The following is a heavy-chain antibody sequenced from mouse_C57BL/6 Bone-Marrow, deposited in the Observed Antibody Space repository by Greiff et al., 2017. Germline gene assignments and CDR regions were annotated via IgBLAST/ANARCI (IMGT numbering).Heavy chain of an antibody. Sequence: QVQLKESGAELVRPGASVTLSCKASGYTFTDYEMHWVKQTPVHGLEWIGAIDPETGGTAYNQKFKGKAILTADKSSSTAYMGLRSLTSEDSAVYYCTRPDYYGSSCGWYFDVWGTGTTVTVSS. CDR2: IDPETGGT. V-gene: IGHV1-15*01. D-gene: IGHD1-1*01. CDR3: TRPDYYGSSCGWYFDV. CDR1: GYTFTDYE. J-gene: IGHJ1*03.